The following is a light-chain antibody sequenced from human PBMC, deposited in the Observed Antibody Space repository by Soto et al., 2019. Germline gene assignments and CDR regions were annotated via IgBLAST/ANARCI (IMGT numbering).Light chain of an antibody. J-gene: IGKJ1*01. CDR1: QTVSSSY. CDR2: GAS. Sequence: EIVLTQSPGTLSLSPVERATLSCRASQTVSSSYLAWYQQKPGQAPRLLFYGASRRATGIPDRFSGSGSGTDFTLTISRLEPEDFAVYYCQQHGKTRTFGQGTKVDIK. V-gene: IGKV3-20*01. CDR3: QQHGKTRT.